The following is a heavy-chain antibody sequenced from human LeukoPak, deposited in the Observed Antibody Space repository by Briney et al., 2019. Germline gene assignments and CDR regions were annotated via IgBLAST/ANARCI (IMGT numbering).Heavy chain of an antibody. CDR3: ATGLMTTVVTAGYDY. D-gene: IGHD4-23*01. J-gene: IGHJ4*02. CDR1: GYTLTELS. Sequence: ASVKVSCKVSGYTLTELSMHWVRQAPGKGLEWMGGFGPEDGETIYAQKFQGRVTMTEDTSTDTAYMELSSLRSEDTAVYYCATGLMTTVVTAGYDYWGQGTLVTVSS. V-gene: IGHV1-24*01. CDR2: FGPEDGET.